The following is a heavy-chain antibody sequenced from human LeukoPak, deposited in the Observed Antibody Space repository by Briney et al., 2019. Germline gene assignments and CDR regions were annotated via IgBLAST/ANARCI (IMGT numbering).Heavy chain of an antibody. D-gene: IGHD5-18*01. CDR3: AKDPYSYGSYFDY. V-gene: IGHV3-30*02. CDR2: IWYDGRDK. CDR1: GFTFSGCG. J-gene: IGHJ4*02. Sequence: GGSLRLSCAASGFTFSGCGMHWVRQAPGKGLEWVAFIWYDGRDKYYVDSVKGRFTISRDNPKNTLYLQMNSLRAEDTAMYYCAKDPYSYGSYFDYWGQGTLVTVSS.